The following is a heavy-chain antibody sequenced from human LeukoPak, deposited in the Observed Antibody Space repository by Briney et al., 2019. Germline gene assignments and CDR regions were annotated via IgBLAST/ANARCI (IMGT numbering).Heavy chain of an antibody. D-gene: IGHD3-9*01. CDR1: GYTFTSYD. CDR3: ARMYYDILTGYFYYYYYMDV. J-gene: IGHJ6*03. V-gene: IGHV1-8*01. Sequence: ASVKVSCKASGYTFTSYDINWVRQATGQGLEWMGWMNPNSGNTGYAQKFQGRVTMTRNTSISTAYMELSSLRSEDTAVYYCARMYYDILTGYFYYYYYMDVWGKGTTVTISS. CDR2: MNPNSGNT.